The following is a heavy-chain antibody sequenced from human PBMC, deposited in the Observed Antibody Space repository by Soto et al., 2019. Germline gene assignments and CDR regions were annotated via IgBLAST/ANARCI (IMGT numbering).Heavy chain of an antibody. Sequence: EVQLLESGGGLVQPGGSLRLSCAASGFTFSSYAMSWVRQAPGKGLEWVSAISGSGGSTYYTDSVKGRFTISRDNSKNTLDLQMNSLRAEDTAVYYCANCALPRDCSSTSCDNYYYYGMDVWGQGNTVTVSS. D-gene: IGHD2-2*02. J-gene: IGHJ6*02. CDR3: ANCALPRDCSSTSCDNYYYYGMDV. V-gene: IGHV3-23*01. CDR1: GFTFSSYA. CDR2: ISGSGGST.